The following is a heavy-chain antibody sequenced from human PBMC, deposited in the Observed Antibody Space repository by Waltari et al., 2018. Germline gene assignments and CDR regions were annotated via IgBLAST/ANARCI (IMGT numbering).Heavy chain of an antibody. CDR3: ARDGISSTQSGYFDY. CDR1: GFTFRSAG. CDR2: ISSLSKYT. V-gene: IGHV3-21*01. J-gene: IGHJ4*02. Sequence: EVRLVESGGGLVKPGGSLRLSCAASGFTFRSAGMNWVRQAPGKGLEWVSSISSLSKYTYYADSVKGRFTISRDNAKNSLYLQMNSLRAEDTAVYFCARDGISSTQSGYFDYWGQGVLVTVSS. D-gene: IGHD6-13*01.